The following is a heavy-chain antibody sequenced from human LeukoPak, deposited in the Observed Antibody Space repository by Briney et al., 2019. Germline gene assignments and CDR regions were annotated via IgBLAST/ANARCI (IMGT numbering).Heavy chain of an antibody. CDR1: GGSISSSSYY. V-gene: IGHV4-61*02. Sequence: SETLSLTCTVSGGSISSSSYYWNWIRQPAGKGLEWIGRIYTSGSTDYKPSLKSRVTMSVDASKKWFSLKMTSVTAADTAVYYCARGVTSVQSFWYFDLWGRGTLVTVSS. J-gene: IGHJ2*01. D-gene: IGHD4-4*01. CDR2: IYTSGST. CDR3: ARGVTSVQSFWYFDL.